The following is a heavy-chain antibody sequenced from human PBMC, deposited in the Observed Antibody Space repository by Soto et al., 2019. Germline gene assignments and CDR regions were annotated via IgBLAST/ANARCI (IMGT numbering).Heavy chain of an antibody. V-gene: IGHV4-30-4*01. J-gene: IGHJ4*02. CDR3: AKEDVVVTSDGGFDF. D-gene: IGHD2-15*01. CDR2: VFYTGNT. Sequence: ASETLSLTCTVSGGSISSGDYYWNWIRQPPGKGLEWIGYVFYTGNTYYNPSLKRRVAISIDTSENQFSLRLSSVTAADTAVYYCAKEDVVVTSDGGFDFWGPGTLVTVSS. CDR1: GGSISSGDYY.